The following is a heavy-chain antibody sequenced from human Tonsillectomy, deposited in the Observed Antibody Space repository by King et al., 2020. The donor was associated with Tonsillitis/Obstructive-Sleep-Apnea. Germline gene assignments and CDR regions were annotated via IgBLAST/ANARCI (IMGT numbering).Heavy chain of an antibody. CDR2: ISSSSSYI. CDR3: ARGPYGRRTSCYRGGDY. CDR1: GFTFSSYS. J-gene: IGHJ4*02. V-gene: IGHV3-21*01. Sequence: VQLVESGGGLVKPGGSLRLSCAASGFTFSSYSMNWVRQAPGKGLEWVSSISSSSSYIYYADSVKGRFTISRDNAKNSLYLQMNSLRAEDTAVYYCARGPYGRRTSCYRGGDYWGQGTLVTVSS. D-gene: IGHD2-2*01.